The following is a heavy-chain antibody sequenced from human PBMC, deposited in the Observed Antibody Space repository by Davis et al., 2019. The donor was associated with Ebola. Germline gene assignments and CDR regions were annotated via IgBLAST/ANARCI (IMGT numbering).Heavy chain of an antibody. CDR3: VTELQWGSGFDI. V-gene: IGHV3-30*02. CDR2: IRLDGSDQ. CDR1: ESGAYT. D-gene: IGHD7-27*01. Sequence: GESLKISCTVAESGAYTLQWVRQAPGKGLDWVANIRLDGSDQNFEGSLRGRFTISVDTSTGTVYLKMNNLRREDTAIYYCVTELQWGSGFDIWGQGTMVTVSS. J-gene: IGHJ3*02.